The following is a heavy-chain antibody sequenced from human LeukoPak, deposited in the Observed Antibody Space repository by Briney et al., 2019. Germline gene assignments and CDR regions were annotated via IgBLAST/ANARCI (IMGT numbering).Heavy chain of an antibody. V-gene: IGHV1-69*05. D-gene: IGHD2-15*01. Sequence: RASVKVSCKASGGTFTSCTYSWVRQAPGQGLEWMGTIIPIFGSARYAQRFQGRVTITTEESTSTSYMELSSLGSADTAVYYCSTGPRYSGGCGHWFDPWGQGTLDTVSS. CDR1: GGTFTSCT. J-gene: IGHJ5*02. CDR3: STGPRYSGGCGHWFDP. CDR2: IIPIFGSA.